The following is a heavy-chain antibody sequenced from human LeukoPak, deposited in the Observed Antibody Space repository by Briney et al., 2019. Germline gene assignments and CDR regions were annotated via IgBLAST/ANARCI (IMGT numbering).Heavy chain of an antibody. CDR3: ATVSTGGSGSYYFDY. CDR1: GYTLTELS. D-gene: IGHD3-10*01. V-gene: IGHV1-24*01. CDR2: FDPEDGET. J-gene: IGHJ4*02. Sequence: ASVTVSCKVSGYTLTELSMHWVRQAPGKGLEWMGGFDPEDGETIYAQKFQGRVTMTEDTSTDTAYMELSSLRSEDTAVYYCATVSTGGSGSYYFDYWGQGTLVTVSS.